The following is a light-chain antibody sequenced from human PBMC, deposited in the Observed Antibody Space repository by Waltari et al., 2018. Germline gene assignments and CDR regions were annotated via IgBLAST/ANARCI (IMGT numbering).Light chain of an antibody. V-gene: IGLV2-8*01. CDR3: CSYTDRSTMV. CDR1: SSDVGAYNY. J-gene: IGLJ3*02. Sequence: SALTQPPSASGSPGQSVSIPCTGTSSDVGAYNYVSWYQQHPGKAPRLMIHEVTKRPSGVPDRFSGSKSGNTASLTVSGLQTEDEADYYCCSYTDRSTMVFGAGTKLTVL. CDR2: EVT.